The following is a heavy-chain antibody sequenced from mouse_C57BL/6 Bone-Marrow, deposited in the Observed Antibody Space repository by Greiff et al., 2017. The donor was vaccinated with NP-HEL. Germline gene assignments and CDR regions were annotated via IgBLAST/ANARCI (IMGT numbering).Heavy chain of an antibody. J-gene: IGHJ1*03. CDR1: GCTFTVYN. D-gene: IGHD1-1*01. Sequence: DVQLQESGPELVKPGASVKIPCTASGCTFTVYNVDGVKRSPGKSLEWIGDLNPIDGGTVYTQKFTGEATLTVDKSSSTAYMELRSLTSEDTAGYYCASGDYGSSYWYFDVWGTGTTVTVAS. CDR2: LNPIDGGT. V-gene: IGHV1-18*01. CDR3: ASGDYGSSYWYFDV.